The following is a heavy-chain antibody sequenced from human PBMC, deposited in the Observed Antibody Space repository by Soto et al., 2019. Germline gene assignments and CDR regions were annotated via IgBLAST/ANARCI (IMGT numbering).Heavy chain of an antibody. CDR1: GYSFTSYW. J-gene: IGHJ6*02. D-gene: IGHD6-13*01. Sequence: GESLKISCKGSGYSFTSYWIGWVLQIPWKGLEWMGIIYPGDSDTRYSPSFQGQVTILADKSISTAYLQWSSLKASDTAMYYCARKRAMAQPSHYYGMEVPGPGTTL. V-gene: IGHV5-51*01. CDR3: ARKRAMAQPSHYYGMEV. CDR2: IYPGDSDT.